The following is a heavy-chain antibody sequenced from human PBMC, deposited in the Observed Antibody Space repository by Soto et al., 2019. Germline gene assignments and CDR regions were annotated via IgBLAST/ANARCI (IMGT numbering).Heavy chain of an antibody. CDR2: ISSSSSYI. J-gene: IGHJ4*02. V-gene: IGHV3-21*01. CDR3: ARVHYYDSSGYSH. D-gene: IGHD3-22*01. Sequence: GGSLRLSCAASGFTFSWYSMNWVRQAPGKGLEWVSSISSSSSYIYYADSVKGRFTISRDNAKNSLYLQMNSLRAEDTAVYYCARVHYYDSSGYSHWGQGTLVTVSS. CDR1: GFTFSWYS.